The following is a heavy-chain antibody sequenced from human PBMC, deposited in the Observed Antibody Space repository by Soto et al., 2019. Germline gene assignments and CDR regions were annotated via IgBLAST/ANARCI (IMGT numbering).Heavy chain of an antibody. CDR3: TTDSYSTIIIVRFDY. D-gene: IGHD3-22*01. V-gene: IGHV3-15*07. Sequence: GGVLRLCWGAPGFTFANARGNWVRQAPGKGLEWVGRIKSKTDGGTTDYAEPVKGRFAISRDDSNNMVYLQMNSLKIEDTAVYYCTTDSYSTIIIVRFDYWGHGTLVTVSS. J-gene: IGHJ4*01. CDR1: GFTFANAR. CDR2: IKSKTDGGTT.